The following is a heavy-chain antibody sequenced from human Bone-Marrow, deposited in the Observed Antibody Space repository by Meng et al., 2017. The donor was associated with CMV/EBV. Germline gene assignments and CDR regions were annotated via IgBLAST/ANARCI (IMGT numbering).Heavy chain of an antibody. D-gene: IGHD3-3*01. J-gene: IGHJ6*02. CDR3: ARDWALYYDFWSGYSPNYYYGMDV. CDR2: INHSGST. V-gene: IGHV4-34*01. Sequence: SETLSLTCAVYGGSFSGYYWSWIRQPPGKGLEWIGEINHSGSTNYNPSLKSRVTISVDTSKNQFSLNLRSVTAADTAMYYCARDWALYYDFWSGYSPNYYYGMDVWGQGTTVTVSS. CDR1: GGSFSGYY.